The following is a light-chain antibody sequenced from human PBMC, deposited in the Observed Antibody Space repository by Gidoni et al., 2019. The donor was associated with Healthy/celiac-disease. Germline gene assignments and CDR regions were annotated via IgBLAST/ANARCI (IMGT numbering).Light chain of an antibody. CDR1: SSDVGVYNY. V-gene: IGLV2-14*01. CDR3: SSYTSSSTLEV. J-gene: IGLJ2*01. CDR2: EVS. Sequence: HSALTQPSSVSGSPVQSITISCTGTSSDVGVYNYVSWYQQHPGKAPKLMIYEVSNRPSGVSNRFSGSKSGNTASLTISGLQAEDEADYYCSSYTSSSTLEVFGGGTKLTVL.